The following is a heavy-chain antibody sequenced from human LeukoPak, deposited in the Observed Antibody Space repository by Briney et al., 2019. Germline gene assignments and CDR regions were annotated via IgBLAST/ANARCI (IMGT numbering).Heavy chain of an antibody. Sequence: GGSLRLSCAASGFTFSSYSMNWVRQAPGKGLEWVSSISSSSSYIYYADSVKGRFTISRDNAKNSLYLQMNSLRAEDTAVYYCARVVDYYYDSSGNDAFDIWGQGTMVTVSS. D-gene: IGHD3-22*01. V-gene: IGHV3-21*01. CDR3: ARVVDYYYDSSGNDAFDI. CDR2: ISSSSSYI. J-gene: IGHJ3*02. CDR1: GFTFSSYS.